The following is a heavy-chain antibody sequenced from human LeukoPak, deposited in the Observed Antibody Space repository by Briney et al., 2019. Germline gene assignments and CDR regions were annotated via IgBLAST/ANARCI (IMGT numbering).Heavy chain of an antibody. Sequence: PGGSLRLSCAASGFTFSSYGMHWVRQAPGKGLEWVAFIRYDGSNKYYADSVKGRFTISRDNSKNTLYLQMNSLRAEDTAVYYCAKDLRYGSTYAFDIWGQGTMVTVSS. CDR3: AKDLRYGSTYAFDI. CDR2: IRYDGSNK. CDR1: GFTFSSYG. J-gene: IGHJ3*02. V-gene: IGHV3-30*02. D-gene: IGHD4-17*01.